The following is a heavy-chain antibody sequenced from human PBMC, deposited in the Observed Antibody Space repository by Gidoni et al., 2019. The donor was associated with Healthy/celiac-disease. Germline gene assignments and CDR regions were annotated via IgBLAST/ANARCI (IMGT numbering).Heavy chain of an antibody. CDR1: GGTFSSYA. V-gene: IGHV1-69*04. J-gene: IGHJ6*02. Sequence: QVQLVQSGAEVKKPGSSVKVSCKASGGTFSSYAISWVRQAPGQGLEWMGRIIPILGIANYAQKFQGRVTITADKSTSTAYMELSSLRSEDTAVYYCAATSSWYDRGFDYYGMDVWGQGTTVTVSS. CDR2: IIPILGIA. D-gene: IGHD6-13*01. CDR3: AATSSWYDRGFDYYGMDV.